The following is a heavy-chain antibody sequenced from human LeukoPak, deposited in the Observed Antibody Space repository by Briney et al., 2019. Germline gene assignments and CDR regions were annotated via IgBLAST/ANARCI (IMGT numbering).Heavy chain of an antibody. CDR3: AREYYDFWSGRVRGRLYYFDY. J-gene: IGHJ4*02. D-gene: IGHD3-3*01. Sequence: GGSLRLSCAASGFTFSSYAMSWVRQAPGKGLEWVSAISGSGGSTYYADSVKGRFTISRDNSKNTLYLQMNSLRAEDTAVYYCAREYYDFWSGRVRGRLYYFDYWGQGTLVTVSS. CDR1: GFTFSSYA. V-gene: IGHV3-23*01. CDR2: ISGSGGST.